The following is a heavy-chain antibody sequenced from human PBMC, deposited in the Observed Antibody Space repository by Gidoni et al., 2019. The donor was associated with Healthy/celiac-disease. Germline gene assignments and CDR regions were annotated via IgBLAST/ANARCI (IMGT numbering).Heavy chain of an antibody. Sequence: EGQLLESGGGLVQPGGSLGLSCAASGVTFSSYAMSWVRHAPGKGLEWVSAISGSGGSTYYADSVKGRFTISRDNSKNTLYLQMNSLRAEDTAVYYCAKGVGSSGWYVYFDYWGQGTLVTVSS. V-gene: IGHV3-23*01. J-gene: IGHJ4*02. D-gene: IGHD6-19*01. CDR1: GVTFSSYA. CDR3: AKGVGSSGWYVYFDY. CDR2: ISGSGGST.